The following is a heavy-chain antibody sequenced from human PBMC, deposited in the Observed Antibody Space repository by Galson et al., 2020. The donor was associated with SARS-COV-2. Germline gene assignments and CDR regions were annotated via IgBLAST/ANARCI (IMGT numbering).Heavy chain of an antibody. J-gene: IGHJ6*02. Sequence: GGSLRLSCAASGFTFSSYEMNWVRQAPGKGLEWVSYISSSGSTIYYADSVKGRFTISRDNAKNSLYLQMNSLRAEDTAVYYCAREVYDFWSGDSIYGMDVWGQGTTVTVSS. CDR2: ISSSGSTI. D-gene: IGHD3-3*01. CDR1: GFTFSSYE. CDR3: AREVYDFWSGDSIYGMDV. V-gene: IGHV3-48*03.